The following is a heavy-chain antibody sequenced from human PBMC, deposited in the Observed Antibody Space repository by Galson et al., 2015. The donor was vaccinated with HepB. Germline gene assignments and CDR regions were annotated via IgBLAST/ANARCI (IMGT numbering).Heavy chain of an antibody. CDR3: AKDIRGYCNNGICYTPRAYYGVDV. CDR1: GFTFDEFA. Sequence: SLRLSCAASGFTFDEFAMHWVRQAPGKGLEWVSGITWDSGSVGYADSVKGRFIISRDNAKNSLYLQMNSLRAEDTTLYYCAKDIRGYCNNGICYTPRAYYGVDVWGQGTTVTVSS. J-gene: IGHJ6*02. D-gene: IGHD2-8*01. CDR2: ITWDSGSV. V-gene: IGHV3-9*01.